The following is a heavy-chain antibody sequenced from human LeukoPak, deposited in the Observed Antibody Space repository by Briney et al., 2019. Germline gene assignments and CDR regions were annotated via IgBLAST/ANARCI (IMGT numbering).Heavy chain of an antibody. CDR3: ARVSGSYYFNFDY. Sequence: GGSLRLSCAASGFTFSSYAMHWVRQAPGKGLERVAVISYDGSNKYYADSVKGRFTISRDNSKNTLYLQMNSLRAEDTAVYYCARVSGSYYFNFDYWGQGTLVTVSS. CDR1: GFTFSSYA. CDR2: ISYDGSNK. J-gene: IGHJ4*02. V-gene: IGHV3-30-3*01. D-gene: IGHD1-26*01.